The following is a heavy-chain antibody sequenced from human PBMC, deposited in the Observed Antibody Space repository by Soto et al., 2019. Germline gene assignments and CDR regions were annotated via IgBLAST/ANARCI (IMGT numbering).Heavy chain of an antibody. CDR3: AREQEDAYYFDY. V-gene: IGHV1-46*03. Sequence: ASVKVSCKASGYTFTNYGITWARQAPGQGLEWMGIINPSGGSTSYAQKFQGRVTMTRDTSTSTVYMELSSLRSEDTAVYYCAREQEDAYYFDYWGQGTPVTVSS. CDR1: GYTFTNYG. J-gene: IGHJ4*02. CDR2: INPSGGST.